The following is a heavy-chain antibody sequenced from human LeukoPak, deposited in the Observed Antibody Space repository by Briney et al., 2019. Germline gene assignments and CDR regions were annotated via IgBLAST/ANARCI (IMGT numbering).Heavy chain of an antibody. CDR3: ARSKDILTGYCFDY. D-gene: IGHD3-9*01. V-gene: IGHV4-59*01. CDR1: GGSISSYY. J-gene: IGHJ4*02. Sequence: PSETLSLTCTVSGGSISSYYWGWIRQPPGKGLEYIGYIYYSGSTNYNPSLKSRVTISLDTSKNHFSLRLTSVTAADTAVYYCARSKDILTGYCFDYWGQGTLVTVSS. CDR2: IYYSGST.